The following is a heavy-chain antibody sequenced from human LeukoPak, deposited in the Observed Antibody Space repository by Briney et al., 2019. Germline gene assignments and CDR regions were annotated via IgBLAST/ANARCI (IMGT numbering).Heavy chain of an antibody. CDR1: GGSISGYY. D-gene: IGHD2-2*01. V-gene: IGHV4-59*08. Sequence: SETLSLTCSVSGGSISGYYWSWIRQPPGKGLEWIGYIFYSGSTNYNPSLKSRVTISVDTSKNQFSLRLSSVTAADTAVYYCARLEYCSSTSCPPRPRYYYYYYMDVWGKGTTVTVSS. CDR3: ARLEYCSSTSCPPRPRYYYYYYMDV. CDR2: IFYSGST. J-gene: IGHJ6*03.